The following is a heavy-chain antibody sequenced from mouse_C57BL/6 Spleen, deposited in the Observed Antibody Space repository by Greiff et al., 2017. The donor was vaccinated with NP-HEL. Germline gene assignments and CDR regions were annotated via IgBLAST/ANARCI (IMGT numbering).Heavy chain of an antibody. D-gene: IGHD2-12*01. CDR3: ARQGLYDGFAY. CDR1: GFTFSSYT. CDR2: ISGGGGNT. Sequence: EVQLVESGGGLVKPGGSLKLSCAASGFTFSSYTMSWVRQTPEKRLEWVAIISGGGGNTYYPDSVKGRFTISRDNAKNTLYLQLSSLWSEDTALYYCARQGLYDGFAYWGQGTLVTVSA. V-gene: IGHV5-9*01. J-gene: IGHJ3*01.